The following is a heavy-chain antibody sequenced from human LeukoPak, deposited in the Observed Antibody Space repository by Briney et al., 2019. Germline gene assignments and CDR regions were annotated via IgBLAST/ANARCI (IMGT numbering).Heavy chain of an antibody. J-gene: IGHJ4*02. CDR3: ARDPPRRRFGELLSGDDDY. CDR1: GFTVSSNY. CDR2: IYSGGST. V-gene: IGHV3-53*01. D-gene: IGHD3-10*01. Sequence: GGSLRLSCAASGFTVSSNYMSWVRQAPGKGLEWVSVIYSGGSTYYADSVKGRFTISRDNSKNTLYLQMNSLRAEDTAVYYCARDPPRRRFGELLSGDDDYWGQGTLVTVSS.